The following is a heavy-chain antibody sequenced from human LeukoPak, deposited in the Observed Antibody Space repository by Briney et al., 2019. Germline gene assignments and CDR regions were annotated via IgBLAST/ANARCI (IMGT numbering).Heavy chain of an antibody. CDR1: GFTFSSYG. D-gene: IGHD6-13*01. CDR2: IWYDGSNK. Sequence: GGSLRLSCAASGFTFSSYGMHWVRQAPGKGLEWVAVIWYDGSNKYYADSVKGRFTISRDDSKNTLYLQMNSPRAEDTAVYYCARGTESWPTPKLVYYYYGMDVWGQGTTVTVSS. J-gene: IGHJ6*02. V-gene: IGHV3-33*01. CDR3: ARGTESWPTPKLVYYYYGMDV.